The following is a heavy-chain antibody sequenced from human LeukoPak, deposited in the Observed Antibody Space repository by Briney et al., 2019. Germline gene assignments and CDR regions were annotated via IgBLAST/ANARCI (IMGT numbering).Heavy chain of an antibody. D-gene: IGHD5-18*01. CDR1: GFTFSSYG. Sequence: GSLRLSCAASGFTFSSYGMSWVRQAPGKGLEWVSGISGSGGRTHYADSVKGRFTISRDNSKNTLYLQMNSLRAEDTAVYYCAKDITAMGDYWGQGTLVTVSS. CDR2: ISGSGGRT. J-gene: IGHJ4*02. V-gene: IGHV3-23*01. CDR3: AKDITAMGDY.